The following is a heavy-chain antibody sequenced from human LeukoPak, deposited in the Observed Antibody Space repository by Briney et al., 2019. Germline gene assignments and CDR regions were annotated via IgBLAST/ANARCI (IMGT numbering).Heavy chain of an antibody. CDR2: IGTGGDI. J-gene: IGHJ4*02. CDR3: ARGGIAVSGIDLEDY. Sequence: RPGGSLRLPCAASGFTFSRCDMFWFRQAPGKGLEWVSTIGTGGDIYYSDSVKGRFTISRENAKNSLYLQMNSLSAGDTAVYFCARGGIAVSGIDLEDYWGQGTLVTVSS. V-gene: IGHV3-13*01. D-gene: IGHD6-19*01. CDR1: GFTFSRCD.